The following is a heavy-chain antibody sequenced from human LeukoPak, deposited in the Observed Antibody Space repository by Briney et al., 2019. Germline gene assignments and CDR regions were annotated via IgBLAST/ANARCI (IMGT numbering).Heavy chain of an antibody. CDR3: AKGLSIVPRYFDY. CDR2: ISGSGSTV. J-gene: IGHJ4*02. Sequence: GGSLRLSCAASGFTFSSYEVNWVRQAPGKGLEWVSYISGSGSTVYYADSVRGRFTISRDNAKNSLYLQMNSLRAEDTAVYYCAKGLSIVPRYFDYWGQGILVTASS. D-gene: IGHD2-2*01. V-gene: IGHV3-48*03. CDR1: GFTFSSYE.